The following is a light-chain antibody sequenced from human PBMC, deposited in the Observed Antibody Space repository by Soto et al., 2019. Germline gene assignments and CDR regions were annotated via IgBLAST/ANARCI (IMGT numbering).Light chain of an antibody. CDR1: QSISSSF. Sequence: EIVLTQFPGTLSLSPGERATLSCRASQSISSSFLAWHQQKPGQAPRLLIYGVSSRAASIPDRFSGSGSGTGFTLTINRQEPEDFAVYYCQQYHNTPITFGQGTRLEIK. J-gene: IGKJ5*01. CDR2: GVS. CDR3: QQYHNTPIT. V-gene: IGKV3-20*01.